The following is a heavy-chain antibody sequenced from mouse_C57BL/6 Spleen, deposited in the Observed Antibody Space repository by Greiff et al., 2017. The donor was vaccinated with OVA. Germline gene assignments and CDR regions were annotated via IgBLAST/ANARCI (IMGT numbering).Heavy chain of an antibody. CDR3: ARYPITTVVATSFDY. J-gene: IGHJ2*01. CDR2: IHPNSGST. D-gene: IGHD1-1*01. CDR1: GYTFTSYW. Sequence: VQLQQPGAELVKPGASVKLSCKASGYTFTSYWMHWVKQRPGQGLEWIGMIHPNSGSTNYNEKFKSKATLTVDKSSSTAYMQLSSLTSEDSAVYYCARYPITTVVATSFDYWGQGTTLTVSS. V-gene: IGHV1-64*01.